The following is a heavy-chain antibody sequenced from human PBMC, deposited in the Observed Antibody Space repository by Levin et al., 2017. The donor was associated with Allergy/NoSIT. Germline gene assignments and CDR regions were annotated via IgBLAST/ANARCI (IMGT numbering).Heavy chain of an antibody. CDR2: INHSGST. CDR3: ARDRYDSSGYYRPRPATGRFDP. D-gene: IGHD3-22*01. CDR1: GGSFSGYY. Sequence: SETLSLTCAVYGGSFSGYYWSWIRQPPGKGLEWIGEINHSGSTNYNPSLKSRVTISVDTSKNQFSLKLSSVTAADTAVYYCARDRYDSSGYYRPRPATGRFDPWGQGTLVTVSS. V-gene: IGHV4-34*01. J-gene: IGHJ5*02.